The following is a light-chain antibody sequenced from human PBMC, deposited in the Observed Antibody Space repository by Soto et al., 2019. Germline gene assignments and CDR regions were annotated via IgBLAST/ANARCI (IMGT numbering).Light chain of an antibody. CDR1: QSVTSGY. Sequence: EIVLTQSPGTLSLSPGERATLSCRASQSVTSGYLAWYQQRAGQAPRLLIYGASTRATGIPARFSGSGSGTEFNLTISTPQYEDFEVYYCQQRSNWPRTFGQGTKLDIK. CDR2: GAS. CDR3: QQRSNWPRT. J-gene: IGKJ1*01. V-gene: IGKV3D-20*02.